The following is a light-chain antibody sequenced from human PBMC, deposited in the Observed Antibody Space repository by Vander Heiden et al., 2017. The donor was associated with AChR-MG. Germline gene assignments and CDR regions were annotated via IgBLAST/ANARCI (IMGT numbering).Light chain of an antibody. CDR2: QDS. V-gene: IGLV3-1*01. J-gene: IGLJ3*02. CDR3: QAWDSSTAGV. Sequence: SYERTQPPSVSVSPGQTASITCSGDKLGDKYACWYQQKPGQSPVLVIYQDSKRPSGIPERFSGSNSGNTATLTISGTQAMDEADYYCQAWDSSTAGVFGGGTKLTVL. CDR1: KLGDKY.